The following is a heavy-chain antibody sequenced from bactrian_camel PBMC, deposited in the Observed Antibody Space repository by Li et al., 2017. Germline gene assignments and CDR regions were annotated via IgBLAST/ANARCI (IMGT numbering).Heavy chain of an antibody. CDR1: GFSFNIHA. Sequence: DVQLVESGGGLVQPGGSLRLSCAASGFSFNIHAMSWVRQAPGKGLEWVSTIYSDGTKTYYGDSVKGRSTISRDDAKNTLYLQMNSLKTEDTAVYYCSTRVAGVSTRGQGTQVTVS. D-gene: IGHD6*01. CDR2: IYSDGTKT. CDR3: STRVAGVST. J-gene: IGHJ4*01. V-gene: IGHV3S11*01.